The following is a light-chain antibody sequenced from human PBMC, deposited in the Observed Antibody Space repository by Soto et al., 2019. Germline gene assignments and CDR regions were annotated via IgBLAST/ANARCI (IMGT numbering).Light chain of an antibody. CDR3: SSYTSSSSLEV. J-gene: IGLJ2*01. CDR1: SSDVGGYNY. V-gene: IGLV2-14*01. Sequence: QSALTQPASVSGSSGQSITISCTGTSSDVGGYNYVSWYQQHPGKAPKLMIYDVSNRPSVVSNRFSGSKSGNTASLTISGLQAEDEAEYYCSSYTSSSSLEVFGGGTKLTVL. CDR2: DVS.